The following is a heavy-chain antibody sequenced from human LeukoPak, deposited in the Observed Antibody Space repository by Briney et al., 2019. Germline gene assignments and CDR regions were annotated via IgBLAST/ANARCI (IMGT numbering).Heavy chain of an antibody. CDR3: AKGGDYYGSGSYFPLDY. D-gene: IGHD3-10*01. CDR1: GFTFADYA. V-gene: IGHV3-9*01. J-gene: IGHJ4*02. CDR2: ISWNGGNI. Sequence: GRSLRLSCAASGFTFADYAMHWVRQAPGKGPEWVSGISWNGGNIGYADSVKGRFTISRDNAKHPLYLQMNSLRAEDTALYYCAKGGDYYGSGSYFPLDYWGQGTLVTVSS.